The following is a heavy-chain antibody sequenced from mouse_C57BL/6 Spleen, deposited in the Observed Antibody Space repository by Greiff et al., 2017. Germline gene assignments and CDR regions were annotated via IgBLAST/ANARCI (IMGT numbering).Heavy chain of an antibody. V-gene: IGHV5-17*01. CDR1: GFTFSDYG. CDR3: ARTYYGSRSFAY. J-gene: IGHJ3*01. D-gene: IGHD1-1*01. Sequence: EVHLVESGGGLVKPGGSLKLSCAASGFTFSDYGMHWVRQAPEKGLEWVAYISSGSSTIYYADTVKGRFTISRDNAKNTLFLQMTSLRSEDTAMYYCARTYYGSRSFAYWGQGTLVTVSA. CDR2: ISSGSSTI.